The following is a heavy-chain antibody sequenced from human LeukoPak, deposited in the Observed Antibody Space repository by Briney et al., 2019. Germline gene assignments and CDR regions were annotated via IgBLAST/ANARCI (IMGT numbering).Heavy chain of an antibody. Sequence: GGSLRLSCAASGFTFSSYWMSWVRQAPGKGLEWVANIKQDGSEKYYVDSVKGRFTISRDNAKNSLYLQMNSLRAEDTAVYYCARECDFWSGYCNDYRGQGTLVTVSS. CDR3: ARECDFWSGYCNDY. J-gene: IGHJ4*02. CDR2: IKQDGSEK. CDR1: GFTFSSYW. V-gene: IGHV3-7*03. D-gene: IGHD3-3*01.